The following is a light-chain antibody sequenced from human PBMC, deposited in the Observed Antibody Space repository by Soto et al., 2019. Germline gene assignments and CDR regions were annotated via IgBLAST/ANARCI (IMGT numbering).Light chain of an antibody. CDR3: QQYGSSPRIT. CDR1: QSVGSSH. J-gene: IGKJ5*01. V-gene: IGKV3-20*01. Sequence: EIVLTQSPGTLSLSPGERATLSCRASQSVGSSHLAWYQQKPGQAPRLLIYGASSRATGIPDRFSGSGSGTDFTLTISRLEPEDFAVYYCQQYGSSPRITFGQGTRLEIK. CDR2: GAS.